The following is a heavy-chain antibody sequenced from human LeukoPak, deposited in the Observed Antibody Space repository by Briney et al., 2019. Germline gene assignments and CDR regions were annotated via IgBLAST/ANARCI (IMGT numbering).Heavy chain of an antibody. CDR2: MNPNSANT. D-gene: IGHD2-2*01. CDR3: ARAIRYQLLSDY. J-gene: IGHJ4*02. V-gene: IGHV1-8*03. CDR1: GYTFSTYD. Sequence: ASVTVSCKTSGYTFSTYDINWLRQAAGQGPEWMGWMNPNSANTGFAQKFQGRAAITRDTSTATAYLELSGLTSEDTAVYYCARAIRYQLLSDYWGQGTLVTVSS.